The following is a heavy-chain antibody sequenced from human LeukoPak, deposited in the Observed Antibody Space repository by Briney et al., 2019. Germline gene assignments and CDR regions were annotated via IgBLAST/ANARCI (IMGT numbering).Heavy chain of an antibody. J-gene: IGHJ4*02. CDR2: TYYRSKWYN. Sequence: SQTLSLTCAISGDSVSSNSAAWNWIRQSPSRGLEWLGRTYYRSKWYNDYAVSVKGRIAINPDTSKNQCSLQLNSVTPEDTAVYYCARAKGRSPLFDYWGQGTLVTVSS. V-gene: IGHV6-1*01. CDR1: GDSVSSNSAA. D-gene: IGHD6-13*01. CDR3: ARAKGRSPLFDY.